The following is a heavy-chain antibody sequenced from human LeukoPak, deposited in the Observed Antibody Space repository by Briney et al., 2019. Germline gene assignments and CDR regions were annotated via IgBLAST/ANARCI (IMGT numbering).Heavy chain of an antibody. V-gene: IGHV1-3*01. J-gene: IGHJ4*02. D-gene: IGHD2-15*01. CDR3: ARSYCSGGSCYPDY. CDR2: INAGNGNT. CDR1: GYTFTSYA. Sequence: ASVKVSCKASGYTFTSYAMHWVRQAPGQRLEWMGWINAGNGNTKYSQKFQGRVTITRDTSASTAYMELSSPRSEDTAVYYCARSYCSGGSCYPDYWGQGTLVTVSS.